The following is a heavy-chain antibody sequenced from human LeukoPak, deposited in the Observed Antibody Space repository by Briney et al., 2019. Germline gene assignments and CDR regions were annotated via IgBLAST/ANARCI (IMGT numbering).Heavy chain of an antibody. V-gene: IGHV4-34*08. Sequence: LRLSCAASGFTFSTFAMIWVRQPPGKGLEWIGEINHSGSTNYNPSLKSRVTISVDTSKNQFSLKLSSVTAADTAVYYCAAETYSNPTVDYWGQGTLVTVSS. CDR1: GFTFSTFA. CDR3: AAETYSNPTVDY. J-gene: IGHJ4*02. CDR2: INHSGST. D-gene: IGHD6-13*01.